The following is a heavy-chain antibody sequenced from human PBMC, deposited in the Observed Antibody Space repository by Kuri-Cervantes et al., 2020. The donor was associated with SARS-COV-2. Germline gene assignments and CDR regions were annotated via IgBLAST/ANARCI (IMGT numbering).Heavy chain of an antibody. CDR2: IWYDGSNK. J-gene: IGHJ4*02. CDR3: ARDRPEVVPLYYFNS. V-gene: IGHV3-33*01. Sequence: GGSLRLSCAASGFTFSSYGMHWVRQAPGKGLEWVAVIWYDGSNKYYADSVKGRFTISRDNSKNALYLQMNSLRAEDTAVYYCARDRPEVVPLYYFNSWGQGTLVTVSS. CDR1: GFTFSSYG. D-gene: IGHD3-22*01.